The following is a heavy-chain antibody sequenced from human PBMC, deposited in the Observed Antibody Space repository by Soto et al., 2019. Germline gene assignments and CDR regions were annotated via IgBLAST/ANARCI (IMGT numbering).Heavy chain of an antibody. J-gene: IGHJ4*02. D-gene: IGHD6-13*01. CDR2: ISGSGGST. CDR1: AFIFNNYA. CDR3: ARENTWGSWPNFDY. Sequence: PGGSLRLSCAASAFIFNNYAMNWVRQAPGKGLEWVSGISGSGGSTDYADSVKGRFTISRDNSKNTLYLQMNSLRAEDTAVYYCARENTWGSWPNFDYWGQGTLVTVSS. V-gene: IGHV3-23*01.